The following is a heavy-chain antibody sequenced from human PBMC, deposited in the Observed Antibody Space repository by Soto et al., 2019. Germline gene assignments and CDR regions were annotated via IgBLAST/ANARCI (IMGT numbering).Heavy chain of an antibody. D-gene: IGHD3-10*01. CDR1: GFTFSSYA. Sequence: GSLSLSCAASGFTFSSYAMSWVRQAPGKGLEWVSAISGSGGSTYYADSVKGRFTISRDNSKNTLYLQMNSLRAEDTAVYYCAKYGSGSYYHFDYWGQGTLVTVSS. V-gene: IGHV3-23*01. J-gene: IGHJ4*02. CDR3: AKYGSGSYYHFDY. CDR2: ISGSGGST.